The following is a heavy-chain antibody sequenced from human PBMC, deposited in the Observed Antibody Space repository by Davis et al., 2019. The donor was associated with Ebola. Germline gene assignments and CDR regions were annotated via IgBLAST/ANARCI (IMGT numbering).Heavy chain of an antibody. V-gene: IGHV6-1*01. J-gene: IGHJ3*02. CDR2: TYYRSKWYN. Sequence: MPSETLSLTCAISGDSVSSNSAAWNWIRQSPSRGLEWLGRTYYRSKWYNDYAVSVKSRITINPDTSKNQFSLQLNSVTPEDTAVYYCAHNLHIAVEGALWAFDIWGQGTMVTVSS. D-gene: IGHD6-19*01. CDR1: GDSVSSNSAA. CDR3: AHNLHIAVEGALWAFDI.